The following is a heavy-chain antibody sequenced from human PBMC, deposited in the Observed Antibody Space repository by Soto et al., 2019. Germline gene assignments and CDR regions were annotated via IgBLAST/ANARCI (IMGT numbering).Heavy chain of an antibody. V-gene: IGHV5-51*01. Sequence: GESLQISCKGSGYIFTTYWIGCVRQMPGKGLEWMGIIYPGDSDTRYSPSFQGQVTISAEKSISTAYLQWSSLTASDTAMYYCARQRQLRRHGMEVWGKGTKVTVSS. CDR1: GYIFTTYW. CDR3: ARQRQLRRHGMEV. D-gene: IGHD2-2*01. CDR2: IYPGDSDT. J-gene: IGHJ6*04.